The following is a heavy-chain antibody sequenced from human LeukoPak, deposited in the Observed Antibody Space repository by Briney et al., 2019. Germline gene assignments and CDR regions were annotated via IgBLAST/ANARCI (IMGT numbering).Heavy chain of an antibody. V-gene: IGHV3-48*04. CDR2: ISSSSSTI. CDR1: GFTFSSYS. Sequence: PGGSLRLSCAASGFTFSSYSMNWVRQAPGKGLEWVSYISSSSSTIYYADSVKGRFTISRDNAKNSLYLQMNSLRAEDTAVYYCARDEDYYGSLHQDFDYWGQGTLVTVSS. CDR3: ARDEDYYGSLHQDFDY. D-gene: IGHD3-10*01. J-gene: IGHJ4*02.